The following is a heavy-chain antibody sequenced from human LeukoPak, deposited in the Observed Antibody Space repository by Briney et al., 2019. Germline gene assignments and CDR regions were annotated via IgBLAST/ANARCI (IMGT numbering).Heavy chain of an antibody. D-gene: IGHD3-22*01. CDR1: GYTFTSYG. V-gene: IGHV1-18*01. CDR2: ISAYNGNT. J-gene: IGHJ3*02. Sequence: ASVKVSCKASGYTFTSYGISWVRQAPGQGLEWMGWISAYNGNTNYAQKLQGRVTMTTDTSTSTAYMELRSLRSDDTAVYYCARDRITMIVVVPRGAFDIWGQGTMVTVSS. CDR3: ARDRITMIVVVPRGAFDI.